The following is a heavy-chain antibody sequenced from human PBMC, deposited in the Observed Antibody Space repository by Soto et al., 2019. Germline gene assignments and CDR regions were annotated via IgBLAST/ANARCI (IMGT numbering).Heavy chain of an antibody. J-gene: IGHJ6*02. V-gene: IGHV3-30-3*01. CDR2: ISYDGSNK. Sequence: QVQLVESGGGVVQPGRSLRLSCAASGFTFSSYAMHWVRQAPGKGLEWVAVISYDGSNKYYADSVKGRFTISRDNSKNTLYLQMNSLRAEDTAVYYCARGPQDEVLAAGTDYYYSMDVWGQGTTVTVSS. CDR3: ARGPQDEVLAAGTDYYYSMDV. D-gene: IGHD6-13*01. CDR1: GFTFSSYA.